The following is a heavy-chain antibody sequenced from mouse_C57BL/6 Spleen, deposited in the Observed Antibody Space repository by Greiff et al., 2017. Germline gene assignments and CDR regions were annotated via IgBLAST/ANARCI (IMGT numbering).Heavy chain of an antibody. V-gene: IGHV5-17*01. CDR2: ISSGSSTI. Sequence: EVKLVESGGGLVKPGGSLKLSCAASGFTFSDYGMHWVRQAPEKGLEWVAYISSGSSTIYYADTVKGRFTISRDNAKNTLFLQMTSLRSEDTAMYYCARAWYYYYYAMDYWGQGTSVTVSS. D-gene: IGHD1-1*01. CDR1: GFTFSDYG. J-gene: IGHJ4*01. CDR3: ARAWYYYYYAMDY.